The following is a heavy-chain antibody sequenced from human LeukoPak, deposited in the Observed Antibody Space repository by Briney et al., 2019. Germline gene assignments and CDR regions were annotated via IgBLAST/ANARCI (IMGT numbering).Heavy chain of an antibody. V-gene: IGHV3-53*01. CDR1: GFTVSSNY. CDR3: AKTYNWYYFDY. J-gene: IGHJ4*02. CDR2: IYSGGST. Sequence: GGSLRLSCAASGFTVSSNYMSWVRQAPGKGLEWVSVIYSGGSTYYADSVKGRFTISRDNSKNTLYLQMNSLRAEDTAVYHCAKTYNWYYFDYWGQGTLVTVSS. D-gene: IGHD1-1*01.